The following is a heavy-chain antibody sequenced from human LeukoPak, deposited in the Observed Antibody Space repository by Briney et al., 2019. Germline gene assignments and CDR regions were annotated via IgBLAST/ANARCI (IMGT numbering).Heavy chain of an antibody. D-gene: IGHD5-24*01. Sequence: GGSLGLSCAASGFTFSSYEMNWVRQAPGKGLEWVSYISSSGSTIYYADSVKGRFTISRDNAKNSLYLQMNSLRAEDTAVYYCARDKLDGYIDYWGQGTLVTVSS. CDR2: ISSSGSTI. CDR1: GFTFSSYE. J-gene: IGHJ4*02. CDR3: ARDKLDGYIDY. V-gene: IGHV3-48*03.